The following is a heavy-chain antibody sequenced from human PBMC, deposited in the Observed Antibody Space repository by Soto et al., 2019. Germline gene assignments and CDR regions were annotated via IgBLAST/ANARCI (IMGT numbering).Heavy chain of an antibody. J-gene: IGHJ4*02. V-gene: IGHV4-59*05. CDR2: IYYSGNT. Sequence: SETLSLTCTVSGGSISSYYWSWIRQPPGKGLEWIGSIYYSGNTYHNPSLKSRVTISLDTSKNQFSLKLNSVTAADTAVYYCATQGYYSTKTYPPSRFWGQGTLVTVSS. CDR3: ATQGYYSTKTYPPSRF. CDR1: GGSISSYY. D-gene: IGHD2-8*01.